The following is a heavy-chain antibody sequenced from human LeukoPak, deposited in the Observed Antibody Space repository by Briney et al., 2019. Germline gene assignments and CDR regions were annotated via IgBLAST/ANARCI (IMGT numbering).Heavy chain of an antibody. CDR1: GGSISSSSYD. V-gene: IGHV4-39*01. D-gene: IGHD3-16*02. CDR3: ATRGYVWGSYRYFDY. CDR2: IYYSGST. Sequence: SETLSLTCTVSGGSISSSSYDWGWIRQPPGKGLEWIGSIYYSGSTYYNPSLKSRVTISVDTSKNQFSLKLSSVTAADTAVYYCATRGYVWGSYRYFDYWGQGTLVTVSS. J-gene: IGHJ4*02.